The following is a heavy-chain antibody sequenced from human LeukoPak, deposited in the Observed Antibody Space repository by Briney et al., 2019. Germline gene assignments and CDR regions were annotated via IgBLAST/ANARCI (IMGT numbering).Heavy chain of an antibody. CDR2: IWYDGSNK. Sequence: GGSLRLSCAASGFTFDDYAMHWVRQAPGKGLEWVAVIWYDGSNKYYADSVKGRFTISRDNSKNTLYLQMNSLRAEDTAVYYCARDYNSGYSYGGGFDPWGQGTLVTVSS. J-gene: IGHJ5*02. V-gene: IGHV3-33*08. CDR3: ARDYNSGYSYGGGFDP. D-gene: IGHD5-18*01. CDR1: GFTFDDYA.